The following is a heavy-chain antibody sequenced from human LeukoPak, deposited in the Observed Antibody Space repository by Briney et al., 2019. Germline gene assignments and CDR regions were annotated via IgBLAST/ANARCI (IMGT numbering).Heavy chain of an antibody. Sequence: ASVKVSCKASGYTFTSYYMHWVRQAPGQGLEWMGIINPSGGSTSYAQKFQGRVTMTRDTSTSTAYMELSSLRSEDTAVYYCASTYCGGDCYSSYYFDYWGQGTLVTVSS. V-gene: IGHV1-46*01. J-gene: IGHJ4*02. D-gene: IGHD2-21*02. CDR3: ASTYCGGDCYSSYYFDY. CDR1: GYTFTSYY. CDR2: INPSGGST.